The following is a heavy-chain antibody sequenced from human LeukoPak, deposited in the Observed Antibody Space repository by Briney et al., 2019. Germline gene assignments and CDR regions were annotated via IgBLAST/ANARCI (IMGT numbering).Heavy chain of an antibody. D-gene: IGHD3-10*01. J-gene: IGHJ6*02. V-gene: IGHV5-51*01. CDR2: IYPGDSDT. CDR1: GYNFTSYW. Sequence: GASLQISCQGSGYNFTSYWIGGGRQVPGKGLEWMGIIYPGDSDTRYSPSFQGQVTISADKSITTASLQWSSLKASDTAMYYCARRERITMVRGYYYYGMDVWGQGTTVTVSS. CDR3: ARRERITMVRGYYYYGMDV.